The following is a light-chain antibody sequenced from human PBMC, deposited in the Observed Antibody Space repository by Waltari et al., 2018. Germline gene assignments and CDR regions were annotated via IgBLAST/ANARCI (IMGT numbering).Light chain of an antibody. CDR2: AAS. V-gene: IGKV1-39*01. CDR1: DSITY. J-gene: IGKJ1*01. Sequence: DIHMTQSPSSLSASVGDRVTITCRASDSITYVNWYQQKPGRAPRLLIYAASNLQTGVPSRFSGIGSGTHFTHTISSLQPDDLATYFCQQSSSVPRTFGQGTKIEMK. CDR3: QQSSSVPRT.